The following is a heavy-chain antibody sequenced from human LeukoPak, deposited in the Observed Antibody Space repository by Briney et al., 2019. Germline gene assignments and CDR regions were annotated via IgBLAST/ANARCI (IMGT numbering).Heavy chain of an antibody. Sequence: GGSLRLSCAASGFTFSSYGMHWVRQAPGKGLEWVANIKQDGSEKYYADSVKGRFTISRDNAKNSLYLQMNSLRAEDTAVYYCARDSSGYYYTPTKYFQHWGQGTLVTVSS. CDR1: GFTFSSYG. V-gene: IGHV3-7*01. J-gene: IGHJ1*01. D-gene: IGHD3-22*01. CDR2: IKQDGSEK. CDR3: ARDSSGYYYTPTKYFQH.